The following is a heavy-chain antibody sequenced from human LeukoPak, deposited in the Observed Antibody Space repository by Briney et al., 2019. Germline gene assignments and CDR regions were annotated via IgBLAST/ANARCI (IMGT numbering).Heavy chain of an antibody. J-gene: IGHJ6*02. Sequence: GGSLRLSCAASGFTFSSYGMHWVRQAPGKGLEWVAVISYDGSNKYYADSVKGRFTISRDNSENTLYLQMNSLRAEDTAVYYCAKDQGRCYYGSGEDGYGMDVWGQGTTVTVSS. CDR1: GFTFSSYG. V-gene: IGHV3-30*18. CDR3: AKDQGRCYYGSGEDGYGMDV. CDR2: ISYDGSNK. D-gene: IGHD3-10*01.